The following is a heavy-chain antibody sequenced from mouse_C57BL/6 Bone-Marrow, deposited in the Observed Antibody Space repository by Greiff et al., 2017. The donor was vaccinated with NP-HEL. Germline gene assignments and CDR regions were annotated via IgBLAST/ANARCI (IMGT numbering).Heavy chain of an antibody. V-gene: IGHV1-64*01. J-gene: IGHJ1*03. CDR2: IHPNSGST. CDR3: ALDYYGSSYWYFDV. Sequence: QVQLQQPGAELVKPGASVKLSCKASGYTFTSYWMHWVKQRPGQGLEWIGMIHPNSGSTNYNEKFKSKATLTVDKSSSTAYMPLTSLTSEDTAVYYCALDYYGSSYWYFDVWGRGTTVTVSS. CDR1: GYTFTSYW. D-gene: IGHD1-1*01.